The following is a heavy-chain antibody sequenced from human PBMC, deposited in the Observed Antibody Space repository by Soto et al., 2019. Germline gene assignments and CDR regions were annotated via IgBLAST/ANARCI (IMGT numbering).Heavy chain of an antibody. D-gene: IGHD1-26*01. CDR1: GFSFSSYA. Sequence: EVQLLESGGGLVQPGGSLRLSCAASGFSFSSYAMGWFRQAPGKGLEWVSIISATDVATYYADSVKGHFIIARDDSRRTLFLQMNSLRAEDTAVYHCVKDVYSGSSGQFDLWGQGTLVTVSS. CDR2: ISATDVAT. J-gene: IGHJ5*02. CDR3: VKDVYSGSSGQFDL. V-gene: IGHV3-23*01.